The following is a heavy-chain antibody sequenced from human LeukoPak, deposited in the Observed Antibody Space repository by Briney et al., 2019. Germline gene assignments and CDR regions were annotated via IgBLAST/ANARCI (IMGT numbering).Heavy chain of an antibody. CDR2: MNSAGTTI. Sequence: GGSLRVSCAASGFTIRGFWMHWVRQVPGEGLVWVARMNSAGTTINYTDSVKGRFTISRDNVRNTLHLQMNNLSLEDTAVYFCIREVQVRASASLGLWGRGTLVTVS. CDR1: GFTIRGFW. CDR3: IREVQVRASASLGL. V-gene: IGHV3-74*01. J-gene: IGHJ4*01. D-gene: IGHD1-1*01.